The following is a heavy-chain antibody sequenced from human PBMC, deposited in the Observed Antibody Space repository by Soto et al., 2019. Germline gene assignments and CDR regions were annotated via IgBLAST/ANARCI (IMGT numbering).Heavy chain of an antibody. Sequence: PSETLSLTCTVSGGYISSYYWSWIRQPPGKGLEWIGYIYYSGSTNYNPSLKSRVTISVDTSKNQFSLKLSSVTAADTAVYYCARTMVRGVIGNYYYMDVWGKGTTVTVSS. CDR2: IYYSGST. V-gene: IGHV4-59*01. J-gene: IGHJ6*03. D-gene: IGHD3-10*01. CDR3: ARTMVRGVIGNYYYMDV. CDR1: GGYISSYY.